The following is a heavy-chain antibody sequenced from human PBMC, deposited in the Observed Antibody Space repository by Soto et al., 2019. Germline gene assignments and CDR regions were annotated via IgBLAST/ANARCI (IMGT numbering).Heavy chain of an antibody. CDR2: IYYSGST. CDR1: GGSISSYY. J-gene: IGHJ6*03. Sequence: SETLSLTCTVSGGSISSYYCSWILQPPGKGLEWIGYIYYSGSTNYNPSLKSRVTISVDTSKNQFSLKLSSVTAADTAVYYCARLGYCSSTRCLTYYYYMEVWGKGTTVTVS. D-gene: IGHD2-2*01. CDR3: ARLGYCSSTRCLTYYYYMEV. V-gene: IGHV4-59*08.